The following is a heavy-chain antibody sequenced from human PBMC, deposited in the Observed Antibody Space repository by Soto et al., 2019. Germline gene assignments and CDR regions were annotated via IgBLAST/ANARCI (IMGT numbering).Heavy chain of an antibody. CDR3: AREGDFWSGRAYYYMDV. CDR2: MNPNSGNT. Sequence: GPSVKVSCKASGYTFTSYDINWVRQATGQGLEWMGWMNPNSGNTGYAQKFQGRVTMTRNTSISTAYMELSSLRSEDTAVYYCAREGDFWSGRAYYYMDVWGKGTTVTVSS. J-gene: IGHJ6*03. CDR1: GYTFTSYD. D-gene: IGHD3-3*01. V-gene: IGHV1-8*01.